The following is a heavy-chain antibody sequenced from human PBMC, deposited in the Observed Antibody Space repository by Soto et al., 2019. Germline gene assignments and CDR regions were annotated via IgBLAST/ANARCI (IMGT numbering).Heavy chain of an antibody. CDR1: GYTFTSYA. CDR3: ARSIVVVTALDY. CDR2: INAGNGNT. J-gene: IGHJ4*02. Sequence: GXSVKVSCNASGYTFTSYAMHLVRHTPGQRLEWMGWINAGNGNTKYSQKFQGRVTITRDTSASTAYMELSSTRSEDTAVYYCARSIVVVTALDYWGQGTLVTVSS. V-gene: IGHV1-3*01. D-gene: IGHD2-21*02.